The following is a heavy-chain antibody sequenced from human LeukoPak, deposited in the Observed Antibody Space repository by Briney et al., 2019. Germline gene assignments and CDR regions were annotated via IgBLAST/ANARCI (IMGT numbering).Heavy chain of an antibody. Sequence: SETLSLTCTVSVGSISTYYWGWIRQPPGKGLEWIGSIYYSGSTYYNPSLKSRVTISVDTSKNQFSLKLSSVTAADTAVYYCARQPLGYCSSTSCYNGGIDIWGQGTMVTVSS. CDR1: VGSISTYY. D-gene: IGHD2-2*02. CDR2: IYYSGST. V-gene: IGHV4-39*01. J-gene: IGHJ3*02. CDR3: ARQPLGYCSSTSCYNGGIDI.